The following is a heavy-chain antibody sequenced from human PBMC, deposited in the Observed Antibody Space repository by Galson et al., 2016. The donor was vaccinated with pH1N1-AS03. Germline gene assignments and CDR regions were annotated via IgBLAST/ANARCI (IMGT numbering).Heavy chain of an antibody. V-gene: IGHV3-74*01. CDR1: GFTFTTSW. D-gene: IGHD3-16*01. Sequence: LRLSCAASGFTFTTSWMHWVRQAPGKGLVWVSHINEDGSTTRYTDSVKGRFTISRDDSRDTVYLQMNSLRAEDTALYYCAKGVSNSGDGGVAYWGQGTLVTVSS. CDR3: AKGVSNSGDGGVAY. J-gene: IGHJ4*02. CDR2: INEDGSTT.